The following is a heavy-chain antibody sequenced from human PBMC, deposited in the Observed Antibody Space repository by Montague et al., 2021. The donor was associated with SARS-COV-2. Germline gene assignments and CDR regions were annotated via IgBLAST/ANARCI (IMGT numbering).Heavy chain of an antibody. J-gene: IGHJ6*02. CDR1: GGSINSYY. CDR3: ARDSRTSGWGHWYNGLDV. CDR2: ICTSGRT. V-gene: IGHV4-4*07. D-gene: IGHD6-19*01. Sequence: SETLSLTCGVSGGSINSYYWSWIRQPAGKGLEWIGRICTSGRTNHSPSLKSRVTISVDTSRNHLSLELTSVTAADTAVYYCARDSRTSGWGHWYNGLDVWGQGTTVIVSS.